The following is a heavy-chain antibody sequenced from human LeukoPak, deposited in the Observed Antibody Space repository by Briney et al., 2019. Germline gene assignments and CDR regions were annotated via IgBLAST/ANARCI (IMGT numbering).Heavy chain of an antibody. CDR1: GGTFSSYA. Sequence: SVKVSCKASGGTFSSYAISWVRQAPGQGLEWMGRIIPIFGTANYAQKFQGRVTMTTDESTSTAYMELSSLRSEDTAVYYCAREDIVATMMSRFDPWGQGTLVTVSS. CDR2: IIPIFGTA. V-gene: IGHV1-69*05. D-gene: IGHD5-12*01. CDR3: AREDIVATMMSRFDP. J-gene: IGHJ5*02.